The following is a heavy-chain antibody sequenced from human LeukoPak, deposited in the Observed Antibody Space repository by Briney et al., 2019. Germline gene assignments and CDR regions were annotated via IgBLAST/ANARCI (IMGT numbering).Heavy chain of an antibody. Sequence: SVKVSCKASGGTFSSYAISWVRHAPGQGLEWMGGIIPIFGTANYAQKFQGRVTITADESTSTAYMELSSLRSEDTAVYYCARGPIRYFGPGPLYYFDYWGQGTLVTVSS. CDR1: GGTFSSYA. CDR2: IIPIFGTA. CDR3: ARGPIRYFGPGPLYYFDY. J-gene: IGHJ4*02. V-gene: IGHV1-69*13. D-gene: IGHD3-9*01.